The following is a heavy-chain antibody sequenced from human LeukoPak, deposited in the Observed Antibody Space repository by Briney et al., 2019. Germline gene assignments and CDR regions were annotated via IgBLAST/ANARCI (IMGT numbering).Heavy chain of an antibody. CDR3: AGGNYEQWLAYFDY. D-gene: IGHD6-19*01. CDR2: IWYDGSNK. J-gene: IGHJ4*02. Sequence: GGSLRLSCAASGFTFSSYDMHWVRQAPGKGLEWVAVIWYDGSNKYYADSVKGRFTISRDNSKNTLYLQMNSLRAEDTAVYYCAGGNYEQWLAYFDYWGQGTLVTVSS. CDR1: GFTFSSYD. V-gene: IGHV3-33*08.